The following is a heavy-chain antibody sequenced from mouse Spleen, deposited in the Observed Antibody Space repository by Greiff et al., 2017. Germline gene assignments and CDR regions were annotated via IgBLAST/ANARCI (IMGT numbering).Heavy chain of an antibody. CDR1: GFTFSSYA. Sequence: EVQGVESGGGLVKPGGSLKLSCAASGFTFSSYAMSWVRQTPEKRLEWVATISSGGSYTYYPDGVKGRFTISRDNAKNTLYLQMSSLRSEDTAMYYCARQTTVVPYWYFDVWGAGTTVTVSS. D-gene: IGHD1-1*01. V-gene: IGHV5-9-3*01. CDR3: ARQTTVVPYWYFDV. J-gene: IGHJ1*01. CDR2: ISSGGSYT.